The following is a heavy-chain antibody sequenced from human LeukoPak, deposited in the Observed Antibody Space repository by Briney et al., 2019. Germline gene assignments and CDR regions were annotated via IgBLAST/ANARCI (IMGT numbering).Heavy chain of an antibody. V-gene: IGHV3-48*02. Sequence: GGSLRLSCAASGFTFSSYSMNWVRQAPGNGLEWVSYISSSSSTIYYADSVKGRFTISRDNAKNSLYLQMNSLRDEDTAVYYCARDGPLVRMITFGNDAFDIWGQGTMVTVSS. CDR1: GFTFSSYS. D-gene: IGHD3-16*01. J-gene: IGHJ3*02. CDR3: ARDGPLVRMITFGNDAFDI. CDR2: ISSSSSTI.